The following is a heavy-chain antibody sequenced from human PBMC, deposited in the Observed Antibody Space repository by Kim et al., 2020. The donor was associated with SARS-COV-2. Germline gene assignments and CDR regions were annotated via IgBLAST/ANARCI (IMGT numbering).Heavy chain of an antibody. J-gene: IGHJ4*02. CDR3: AKGGCSGGSCQYDY. D-gene: IGHD2-15*01. V-gene: IGHV3-43*01. Sequence: ADPVKGRFTIYRDNSKNSLYLQMNSLRTEDTALYYCAKGGCSGGSCQYDYWGQGTLVTVSS.